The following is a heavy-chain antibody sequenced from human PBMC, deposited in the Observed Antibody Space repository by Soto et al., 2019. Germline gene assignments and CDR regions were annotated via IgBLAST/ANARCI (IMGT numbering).Heavy chain of an antibody. V-gene: IGHV1-8*01. CDR1: GYTFSSYD. CDR2: MNPNSGKT. D-gene: IGHD4-17*01. J-gene: IGHJ4*02. Sequence: GASVKVSCKASGYTFSSYDINWVRQATGQGLEWMGWMNPNSGKTGYARNFQGRVTMTSDSSINTAYMELSSLRSEDTAVYYCATTVTSLFDNWGQGTQVTVSS. CDR3: ATTVTSLFDN.